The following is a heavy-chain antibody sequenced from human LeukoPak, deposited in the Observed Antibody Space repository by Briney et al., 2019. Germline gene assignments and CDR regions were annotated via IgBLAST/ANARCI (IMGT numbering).Heavy chain of an antibody. V-gene: IGHV4-4*07. J-gene: IGHJ4*02. CDR3: AREEMAIDY. Sequence: PSETLSLTCAVYGGSFSGYYWSWIRQPAGKGLEWIGRIYTSGNTNSNPSLKSRVTMSVDTSKSQFSLKLSSVTAADTAVYYCAREEMAIDYWGQGTLVTVSS. CDR1: GGSFSGYY. CDR2: IYTSGNT.